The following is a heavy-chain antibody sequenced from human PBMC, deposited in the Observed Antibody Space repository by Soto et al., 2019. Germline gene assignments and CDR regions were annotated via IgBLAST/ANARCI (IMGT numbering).Heavy chain of an antibody. J-gene: IGHJ5*02. CDR3: ARDPEYSSSGWFDP. CDR2: ISSSSYI. Sequence: GGSLRLSCAASGFTFSSYSMNWVRQAPGKGLEWVSSISSSSYIYYADSVKGRFTISRDNAKNSLYLQMNSLRAEDTAVYYCARDPEYSSSGWFDPWGQGTLVTVSS. D-gene: IGHD6-6*01. CDR1: GFTFSSYS. V-gene: IGHV3-21*01.